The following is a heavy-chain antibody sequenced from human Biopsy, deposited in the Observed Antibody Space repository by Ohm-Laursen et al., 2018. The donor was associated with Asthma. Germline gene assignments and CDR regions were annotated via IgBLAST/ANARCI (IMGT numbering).Heavy chain of an antibody. D-gene: IGHD4-23*01. J-gene: IGHJ4*02. V-gene: IGHV3-53*01. CDR3: ARGDSGNWSHYYFDY. Sequence: SHTLSCAAIVFAGSRDHMFWVRQAPGKGQELVSVIYSGGTSHTADSVRRRFTISRDYSKNTLYLQMHSLRAEDTAVYYCARGDSGNWSHYYFDYWGQGTLVTVSS. CDR2: IYSGGTS. CDR1: VFAGSRDH.